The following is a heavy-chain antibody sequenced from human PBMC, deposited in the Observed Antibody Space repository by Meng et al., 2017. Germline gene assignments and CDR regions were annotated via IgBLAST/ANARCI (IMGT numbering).Heavy chain of an antibody. J-gene: IGHJ4*02. Sequence: QVQLVQSGAEVKKPGASVKVSCKASGYTFTSYSMHWVRQAPGQRLEWMGWINAGNANTQYSQKFQDRVTITMDTSASTAYMELSSLRSEDTAMYYCAREPGSSGWNYFDSWGQGTLVTVSS. CDR1: GYTFTSYS. D-gene: IGHD6-19*01. V-gene: IGHV1-3*01. CDR2: INAGNANT. CDR3: AREPGSSGWNYFDS.